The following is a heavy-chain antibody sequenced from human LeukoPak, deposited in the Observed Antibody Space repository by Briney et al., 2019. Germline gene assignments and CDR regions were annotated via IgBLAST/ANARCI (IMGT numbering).Heavy chain of an antibody. J-gene: IGHJ4*02. CDR1: GYTFTGYY. CDR2: INPNSGGT. Sequence: ASVKVSCKASGYTFTGYYMHRVRQAPGQGLEWMGWINPNSGGTNYAQKFQGRVTMTRDTSISTAYMELSSLASDDTAVYSCARAYSGFEAFDFWGQGTLVTVSS. CDR3: ARAYSGFEAFDF. D-gene: IGHD5-12*01. V-gene: IGHV1-2*02.